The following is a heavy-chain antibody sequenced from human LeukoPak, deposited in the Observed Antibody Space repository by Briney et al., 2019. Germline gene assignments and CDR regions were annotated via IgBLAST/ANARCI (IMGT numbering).Heavy chain of an antibody. CDR2: IRYDGSNK. CDR3: AKASAMIVVVSKHFDY. CDR1: GFTFSSYA. D-gene: IGHD3-22*01. V-gene: IGHV3-30*02. J-gene: IGHJ4*02. Sequence: GGSLRLSCAASGFTFSSYAMSWVRQAPGKGLEWVAFIRYDGSNKYSADSVKGRFTISRDNSKNTLYLQMNSLRAEDTAVYYCAKASAMIVVVSKHFDYWGQGTLVTVSS.